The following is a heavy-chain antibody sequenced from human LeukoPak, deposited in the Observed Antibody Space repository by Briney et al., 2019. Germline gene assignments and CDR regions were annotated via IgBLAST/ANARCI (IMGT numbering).Heavy chain of an antibody. Sequence: GGSLRLSCAASGFTFSNAWMSWVRQAPGKGLEWVGRIKSKTDGGTTDYAAPVKGRFTISRDDPKNTLYLQMNSLKTEDTAVYYCTTDYYDFWSGYYFSYYGMDVWGQGTTVTVSS. V-gene: IGHV3-15*01. J-gene: IGHJ6*02. D-gene: IGHD3-3*01. CDR1: GFTFSNAW. CDR2: IKSKTDGGTT. CDR3: TTDYYDFWSGYYFSYYGMDV.